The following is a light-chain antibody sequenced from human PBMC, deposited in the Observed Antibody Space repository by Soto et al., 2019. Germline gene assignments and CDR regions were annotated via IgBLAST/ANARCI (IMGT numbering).Light chain of an antibody. CDR3: QQYNNWPRT. J-gene: IGKJ1*01. V-gene: IGKV3-15*01. CDR1: QSVSNN. Sequence: VMTQSTATLSLFPGERATLSCRASQSVSNNLAWYQQKSGQSPRLLIYGASTRATGIPARFSGSGSETEFTLTISSLQSEDFAVYYCQQYNNWPRTFGQGTMVDNK. CDR2: GAS.